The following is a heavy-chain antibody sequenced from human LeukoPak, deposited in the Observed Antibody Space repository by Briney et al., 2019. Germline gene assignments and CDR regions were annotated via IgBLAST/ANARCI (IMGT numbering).Heavy chain of an antibody. CDR3: AKDLAVTNSPEYFQH. CDR1: GFTFSSYS. J-gene: IGHJ1*01. Sequence: GGSLRLSCAASGFTFSSYSMNWVRQAPGKGLEWVSSISSSSSYIYYADSVKGRFTISRDNSKNTLYLQMNSLRAEDTAVYYCAKDLAVTNSPEYFQHWGQGTLVTVSS. D-gene: IGHD4-11*01. CDR2: ISSSSSYI. V-gene: IGHV3-21*04.